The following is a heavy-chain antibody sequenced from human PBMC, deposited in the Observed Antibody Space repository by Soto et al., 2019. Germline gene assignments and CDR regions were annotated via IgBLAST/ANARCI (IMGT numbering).Heavy chain of an antibody. CDR2: ISYDGSKE. Sequence: GGSLRLSCAASPFTFRSYSMHWVRQAPGKGLERVTSISYDGSKESYADSVKGRFAVSRDNSKNTLYLQMNSLRPEDTAVYYCARYCNGGACYSASLDYWGQGTQVTVSS. J-gene: IGHJ4*02. CDR1: PFTFRSYS. D-gene: IGHD2-15*01. V-gene: IGHV3-30*09. CDR3: ARYCNGGACYSASLDY.